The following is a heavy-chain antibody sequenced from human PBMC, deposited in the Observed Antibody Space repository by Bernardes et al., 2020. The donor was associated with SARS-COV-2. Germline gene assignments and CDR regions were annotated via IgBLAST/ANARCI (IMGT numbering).Heavy chain of an antibody. J-gene: IGHJ2*01. CDR3: ARLLSGNWYFDL. Sequence: SLQISCNASGYIFSSYWITWVRQMPGKGLEWMGRIDPSDSYANYSPSFQGHVTISIDKSISTAYLQWSSLKASDTAIYYCARLLSGNWYFDLWGRGTLVTVSS. CDR2: IDPSDSYA. CDR1: GYIFSSYW. V-gene: IGHV5-10-1*01.